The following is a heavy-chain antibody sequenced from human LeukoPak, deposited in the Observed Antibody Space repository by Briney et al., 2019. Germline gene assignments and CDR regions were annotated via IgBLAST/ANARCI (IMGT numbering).Heavy chain of an antibody. CDR3: AIGYSYGSFDY. J-gene: IGHJ4*02. V-gene: IGHV4-61*02. Sequence: SETLSPTCTVSGGSISSGSYYWSWIRQPAGKGLEWIGRIYTSGNTNYNPSLESRVTISIDTSKNQFSLKLNSVTAADTAVYYCAIGYSYGSFDYWGQGTLVTVSS. D-gene: IGHD5-18*01. CDR1: GGSISSGSYY. CDR2: IYTSGNT.